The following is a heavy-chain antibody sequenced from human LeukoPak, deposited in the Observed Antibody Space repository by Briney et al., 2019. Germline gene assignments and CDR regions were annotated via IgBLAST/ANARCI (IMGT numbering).Heavy chain of an antibody. J-gene: IGHJ4*02. D-gene: IGHD1-26*01. CDR3: TKARGAGSHDDFDY. CDR2: ISTSGTTI. Sequence: GGSLRLSCAASGFTFSGYSMSWVRQAPGRGLEWVSYISTSGTTIFYADSLRGRFTISRDNAKNSLYLQMNSLRVEDTAVYYCTKARGAGSHDDFDYWGQGTLVTVSS. CDR1: GFTFSGYS. V-gene: IGHV3-48*01.